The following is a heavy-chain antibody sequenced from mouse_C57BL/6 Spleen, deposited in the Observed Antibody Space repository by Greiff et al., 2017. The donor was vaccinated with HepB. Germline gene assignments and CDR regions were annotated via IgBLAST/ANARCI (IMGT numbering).Heavy chain of an antibody. Sequence: QVQLQQPGAELVMPGASVKLSCKASGYTFTSYWMHWVKQRPGQGLEWIGEIDPSDSYTNYNQKFKGKSTLTVDKSSSTAYMQLSSLTSEDSAVYYCARAPLRQAMDYWGQGTSVTVSS. V-gene: IGHV1-69*01. D-gene: IGHD2-12*01. CDR2: IDPSDSYT. CDR1: GYTFTSYW. CDR3: ARAPLRQAMDY. J-gene: IGHJ4*01.